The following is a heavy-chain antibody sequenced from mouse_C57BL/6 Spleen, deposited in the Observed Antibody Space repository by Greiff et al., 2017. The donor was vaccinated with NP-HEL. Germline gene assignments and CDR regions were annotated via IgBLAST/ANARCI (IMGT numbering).Heavy chain of an antibody. Sequence: EVQLTHSGAELVRPGSSVKMSCKTSGYTFTSYGINWVKQRPGQGLEWIGYIYIGNGYTEYNEKFKGKATLTSDTSSSTAYMQLSSLTSEDSAIYFCARMGGSYYCGSSAWYYGVWGTGTTVTVAS. J-gene: IGHJ1*03. CDR2: IYIGNGYT. V-gene: IGHV1-58*01. CDR1: GYTFTSYG. CDR3: ARMGGSYYCGSSAWYYGV. D-gene: IGHD1-1*01.